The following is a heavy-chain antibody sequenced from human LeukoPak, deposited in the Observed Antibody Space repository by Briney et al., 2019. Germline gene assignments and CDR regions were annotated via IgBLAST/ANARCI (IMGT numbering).Heavy chain of an antibody. D-gene: IGHD4-23*01. CDR3: ATGATTVVTPSYFQH. CDR2: IYYSGST. J-gene: IGHJ1*01. V-gene: IGHV4-39*07. CDR1: GGSISSSSYY. Sequence: NPSETLSFPGTVSGGSISSSSYYWGWIRQPPGKGLEWIGSIYYSGSTYYNPSLKSRVTISVDTSKNQVSLKLSSVTAADTAVYYCATGATTVVTPSYFQHWGQGTLVTVSS.